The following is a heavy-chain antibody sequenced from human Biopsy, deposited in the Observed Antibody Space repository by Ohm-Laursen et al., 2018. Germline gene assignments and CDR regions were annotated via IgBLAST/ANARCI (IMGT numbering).Heavy chain of an antibody. Sequence: SVKVSCKASGYTFTSYDITWVRQASGQGPEWIRWLNPVSGNSNFGQKFRGRVTVTSDTSISTAYMELSGLTSDDTATYYCGRAVRNQLLTDPWGQGTLVTVTS. CDR1: GYTFTSYD. CDR2: LNPVSGNS. D-gene: IGHD1-7*01. J-gene: IGHJ5*02. V-gene: IGHV1-8*01. CDR3: GRAVRNQLLTDP.